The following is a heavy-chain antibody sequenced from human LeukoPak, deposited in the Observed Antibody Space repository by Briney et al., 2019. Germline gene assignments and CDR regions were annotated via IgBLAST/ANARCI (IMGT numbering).Heavy chain of an antibody. Sequence: SETLSLTCAVYGGSFSGYYWSWIRQPPWKGLEWIGEINHSGSTNYNPSLKSRVTISVDTSKNQFSLKMSSVTAADPAVYYCARGANPRYIGYGSGCMDVWGQGTTVTVSS. D-gene: IGHD3-10*01. CDR3: ARGANPRYIGYGSGCMDV. V-gene: IGHV4-34*01. CDR1: GGSFSGYY. J-gene: IGHJ6*02. CDR2: INHSGST.